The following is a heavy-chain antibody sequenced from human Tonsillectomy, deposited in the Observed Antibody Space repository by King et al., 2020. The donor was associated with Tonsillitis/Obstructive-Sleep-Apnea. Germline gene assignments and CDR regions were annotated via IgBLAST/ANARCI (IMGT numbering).Heavy chain of an antibody. D-gene: IGHD2-15*01. CDR3: ARREVAATVSFDS. CDR1: GGSISSKSHY. Sequence: QLQESGPGLVKPSETLSLTCAVSGGSISSKSHYWAWIRQPPGKGLEWIGSIYYSGSTYYNPTLESRLSISVDTSQNQFSLRLTSVTAADTAFYYCARREVAATVSFDSWGQGTLVTVSS. CDR2: IYYSGST. J-gene: IGHJ4*02. V-gene: IGHV4-39*01.